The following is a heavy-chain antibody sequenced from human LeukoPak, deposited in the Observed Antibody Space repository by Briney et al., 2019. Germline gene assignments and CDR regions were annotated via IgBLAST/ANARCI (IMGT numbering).Heavy chain of an antibody. Sequence: GGSLRLSCVASEFTFSSYTMNWVRQAPGKGLEWVSSISYSGSYIYYADSLKSRFTISRDNAENSLYLQMNSLRAEDTAVYYCARGAYGDGYYFDSWGLGTLVTVSS. CDR3: ARGAYGDGYYFDS. CDR1: EFTFSSYT. J-gene: IGHJ4*02. CDR2: ISYSGSYI. D-gene: IGHD4-17*01. V-gene: IGHV3-21*01.